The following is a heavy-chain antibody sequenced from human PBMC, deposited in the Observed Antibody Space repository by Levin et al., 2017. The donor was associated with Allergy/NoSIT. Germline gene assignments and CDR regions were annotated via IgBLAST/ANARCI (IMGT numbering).Heavy chain of an antibody. D-gene: IGHD5-12*01. V-gene: IGHV4-34*01. CDR1: GGSFSGYY. CDR3: ARGRRGVATISYYYYYMDV. J-gene: IGHJ6*03. CDR2: INHSGST. Sequence: SETLSLTCAVYGGSFSGYYWSWIRQPPGKGLEWIGEINHSGSTNYNPSLKSRVTISVDTSKNQFSLKLSSVTAADTAVYYCARGRRGVATISYYYYYMDVWGKGTTVTVSS.